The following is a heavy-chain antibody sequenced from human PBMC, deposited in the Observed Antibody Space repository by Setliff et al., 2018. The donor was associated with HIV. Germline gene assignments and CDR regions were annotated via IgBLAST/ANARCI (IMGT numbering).Heavy chain of an antibody. D-gene: IGHD3-16*01. J-gene: IGHJ3*02. CDR3: ARSFWGFVRNAASDI. Sequence: ASVKVSCKASGYTFSEYAIHWVRQAPGQRLEWMGRIDTDNGYRRYSPKLQGRVTITKDTSANTAYMELRGLRSEDTAVYYCARSFWGFVRNAASDIWGQGTMVTVSS. CDR2: IDTDNGYR. V-gene: IGHV1-3*04. CDR1: GYTFSEYA.